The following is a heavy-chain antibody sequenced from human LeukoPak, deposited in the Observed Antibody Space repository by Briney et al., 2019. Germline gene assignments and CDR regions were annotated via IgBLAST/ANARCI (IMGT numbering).Heavy chain of an antibody. J-gene: IGHJ6*03. CDR2: IWYDGSNK. Sequence: PRRSLRLSCAPSGFTFTSYGMRWVRQAPGKGLEWVAVIWYDGSNKYYADSVKGRFTISRDNSKNTLYLQMNSLRAEDTAVYYCAKVLSRYYYYYMDVWGKGTTVTVSS. CDR3: AKVLSRYYYYYMDV. V-gene: IGHV3-33*06. CDR1: GFTFTSYG.